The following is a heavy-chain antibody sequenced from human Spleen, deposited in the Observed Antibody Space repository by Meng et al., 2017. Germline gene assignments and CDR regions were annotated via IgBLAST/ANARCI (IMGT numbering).Heavy chain of an antibody. J-gene: IGHJ4*02. CDR2: IYHSGST. V-gene: IGHV4-4*02. D-gene: IGHD2-21*01. CDR1: GASISSDNW. Sequence: VPLQESGPGLVNPSGTPSPPCAVSGASISSDNWWSWVRQPPGKGLEWIGEIYHSGSTNYNPSLKSRITISVDKPKNQFSLTLSSVTAADTAVYYCTKNDFYCLGYWGQGTLVTVSS. CDR3: TKNDFYCLGY.